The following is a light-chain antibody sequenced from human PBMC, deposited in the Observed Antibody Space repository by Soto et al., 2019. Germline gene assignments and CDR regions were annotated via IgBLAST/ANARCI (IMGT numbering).Light chain of an antibody. Sequence: QSALTQPASVSGSPGQSITISCTGTSSDVGGYNYVSWYQQHPGKAPKLMIYEVSNRPSGVSNRFSGSKSGNTASLTISGLQAEDEADYYCSSYTSSSTPDVLGAGTKLTVL. J-gene: IGLJ1*01. V-gene: IGLV2-14*01. CDR2: EVS. CDR3: SSYTSSSTPDV. CDR1: SSDVGGYNY.